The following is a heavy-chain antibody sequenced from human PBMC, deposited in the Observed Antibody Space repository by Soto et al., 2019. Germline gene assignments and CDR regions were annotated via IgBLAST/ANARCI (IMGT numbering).Heavy chain of an antibody. V-gene: IGHV4-59*01. CDR1: GGSISGYY. D-gene: IGHD3-22*01. Sequence: QVQLQESGPRLVKPSETLSLTCTVSGGSISGYYWNWIRQPPGKGLEWIGYIYHSGSTNYNPSLKSRVTIAVDTSKNQFSLKMSSLTAADTAVYYCARSSSDSSGNYTVFDNWGQGTLVTVSS. J-gene: IGHJ4*02. CDR3: ARSSSDSSGNYTVFDN. CDR2: IYHSGST.